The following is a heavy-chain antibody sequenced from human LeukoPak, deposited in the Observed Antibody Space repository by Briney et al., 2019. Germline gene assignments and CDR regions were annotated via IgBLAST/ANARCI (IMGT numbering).Heavy chain of an antibody. D-gene: IGHD2-2*01. CDR3: ASCNIVVVPAAIPLYDGMDV. V-gene: IGHV1-69*01. J-gene: IGHJ6*04. CDR1: GGTFSSYA. CDR2: IIPIFGTA. Sequence: SVKVSCKASGGTFSSYAISWVRQAPGQGLEWMGGIIPIFGTANDAQKFQGRVTITADESTSTAYMELSSLRSEDTAVYYCASCNIVVVPAAIPLYDGMDVWGKGTTVTVSS.